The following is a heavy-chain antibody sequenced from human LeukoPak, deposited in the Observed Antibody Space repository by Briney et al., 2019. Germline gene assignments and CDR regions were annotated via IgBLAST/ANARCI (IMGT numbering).Heavy chain of an antibody. CDR3: ARDGFYYYDSSGYDY. V-gene: IGHV3-11*01. CDR1: GFTFSDYY. Sequence: PGGSLRLSCAASGFTFSDYYMSWIRQAPGKGLEWVSYISSSGSTIYYADSVKGRFTISRDNAKNSPYLQMNSLRAEDTAVYYCARDGFYYYDSSGYDYWGQGTLVTVSS. CDR2: ISSSGSTI. J-gene: IGHJ4*02. D-gene: IGHD3-22*01.